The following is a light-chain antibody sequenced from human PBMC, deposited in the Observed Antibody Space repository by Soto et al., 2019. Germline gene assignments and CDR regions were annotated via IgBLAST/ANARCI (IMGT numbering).Light chain of an antibody. Sequence: IQMTQSPSSLSASVGDRVTITCRASQSISSFLTWYQQKAGKAPKPLIYAASSLQSGVPSRFSGSGSGTDFTLTISSLQPEDFASYYCQQSFSTPPTFGQGTKVDI. CDR3: QQSFSTPPT. V-gene: IGKV1-39*01. CDR2: AAS. J-gene: IGKJ1*01. CDR1: QSISSF.